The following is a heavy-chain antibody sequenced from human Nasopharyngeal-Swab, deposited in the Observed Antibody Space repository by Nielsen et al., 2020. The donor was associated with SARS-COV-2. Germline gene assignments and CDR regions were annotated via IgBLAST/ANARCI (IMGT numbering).Heavy chain of an antibody. CDR3: ARWYYYDSSGYYLAAFDI. V-gene: IGHV4-59*13. D-gene: IGHD3-22*01. CDR1: GGSISSYY. Sequence: SETLSLTCTVSGGSISSYYWSWIRQPPGKGLEWIGYIYYSGSTNYNPSLKSRVTISVDTSKNQFSLKLSSVTAADTAVYYCARWYYYDSSGYYLAAFDIWGQGTMVTVSS. J-gene: IGHJ3*02. CDR2: IYYSGST.